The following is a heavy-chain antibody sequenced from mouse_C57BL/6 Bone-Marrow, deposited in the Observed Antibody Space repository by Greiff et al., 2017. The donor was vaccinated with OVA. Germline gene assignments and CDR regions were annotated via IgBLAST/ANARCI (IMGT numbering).Heavy chain of an antibody. V-gene: IGHV2-4*01. CDR1: GFSLTSYG. CDR3: AKSGENGNNYWYFDV. J-gene: IGHJ1*03. D-gene: IGHD2-1*01. Sequence: QVQLQQSGPGLVQPSQSLSITCTVSGFSLTSYGVHWVRQPPGKGLEWLGVIWSGGSTDYNAAFISRLSISKDNSKSQVFFKMNSLQADDTAIYSCAKSGENGNNYWYFDVWGTGTTVTVSS. CDR2: IWSGGST.